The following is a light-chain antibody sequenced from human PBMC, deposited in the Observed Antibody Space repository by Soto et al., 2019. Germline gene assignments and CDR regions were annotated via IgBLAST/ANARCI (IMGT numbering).Light chain of an antibody. CDR3: CSYAGSYTFV. V-gene: IGLV2-11*01. CDR1: SSAVGGYNY. J-gene: IGLJ2*01. CDR2: DVS. Sequence: QSVLTQPRSVSGSPGQSVTISCTGTSSAVGGYNYVSWYQQHPGKAPKLMIYDVSKRPSGVPDRFSGSKSGNTASLTISGLQAEDEADYYCCSYAGSYTFVVGGGTKLTVL.